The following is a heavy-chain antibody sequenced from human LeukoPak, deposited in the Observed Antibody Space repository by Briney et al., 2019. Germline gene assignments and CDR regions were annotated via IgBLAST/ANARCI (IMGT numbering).Heavy chain of an antibody. CDR1: GFIFNNYA. Sequence: GGSLRLSCAGSGFIFNNYAMHWVRQPPGKGLEWVSGISWNSGSIDYADSVKGRFTISRDNAKNSLYLQMNCLRVEDTAFYYCAKDNRRHYTSGPNPDSLHWGQGALVTVSS. J-gene: IGHJ4*02. CDR3: AKDNRRHYTSGPNPDSLH. V-gene: IGHV3-9*01. D-gene: IGHD6-19*01. CDR2: ISWNSGSI.